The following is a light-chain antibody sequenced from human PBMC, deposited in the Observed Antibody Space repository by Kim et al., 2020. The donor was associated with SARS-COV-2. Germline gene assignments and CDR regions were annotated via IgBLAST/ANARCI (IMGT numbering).Light chain of an antibody. Sequence: VSPGERATLSCRASQSVGSNLAWDQQKPGQTPRLLIYLDSTRATGIPARLSGSGSGTEFTLTISSLQSEDFAVYYCQQYKNWPWTFGQGTKVDIK. CDR2: LDS. CDR3: QQYKNWPWT. CDR1: QSVGSN. V-gene: IGKV3-15*01. J-gene: IGKJ1*01.